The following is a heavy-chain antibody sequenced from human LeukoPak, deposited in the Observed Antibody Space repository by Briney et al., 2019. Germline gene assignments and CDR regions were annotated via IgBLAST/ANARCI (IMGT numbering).Heavy chain of an antibody. Sequence: QTGGSLRPSCAASGFIFTEYGMYWVRQAPGKGLEWVAFVRKDATEKKYADSVEGRFTISRDDSENTVYLKMNNLRVDDTAVYYCAKRSGPNSGPFDSWGQGTPVIVSS. CDR2: VRKDATEK. D-gene: IGHD1-1*01. J-gene: IGHJ4*02. V-gene: IGHV3-30*02. CDR3: AKRSGPNSGPFDS. CDR1: GFIFTEYG.